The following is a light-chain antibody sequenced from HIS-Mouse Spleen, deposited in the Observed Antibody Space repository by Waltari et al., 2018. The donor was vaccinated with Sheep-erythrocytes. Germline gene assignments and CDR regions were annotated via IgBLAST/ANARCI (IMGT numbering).Light chain of an antibody. V-gene: IGLV5-45*02. Sequence: QAVLTQPSSLSASPGASASLTCTLRSGINVGTYRIYWYQQKPGSPPQYLLRYKSDSDKPQGSGVPSRFYGSKDASANAGILLISGLQSEDEADYYCMIWHSSAWVFGGGTKLTVL. CDR1: SGINVGTYR. J-gene: IGLJ3*02. CDR3: MIWHSSAWV. CDR2: YKSDSDK.